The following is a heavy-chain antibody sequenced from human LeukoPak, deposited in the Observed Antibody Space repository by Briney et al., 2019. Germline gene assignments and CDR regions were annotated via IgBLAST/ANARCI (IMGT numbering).Heavy chain of an antibody. V-gene: IGHV3-33*01. D-gene: IGHD4-17*01. CDR1: GFTFSSHG. Sequence: GRSLRLSCAASGFTFSSHGMHWVRQAPGKGLEWVAVIWYDGSNKYYADSVKGRFTISRDNSKNTLYLQMNSLRAEDTAVYYCARDQPFYGDYGMDVWGQGTTVTVSS. CDR3: ARDQPFYGDYGMDV. CDR2: IWYDGSNK. J-gene: IGHJ6*02.